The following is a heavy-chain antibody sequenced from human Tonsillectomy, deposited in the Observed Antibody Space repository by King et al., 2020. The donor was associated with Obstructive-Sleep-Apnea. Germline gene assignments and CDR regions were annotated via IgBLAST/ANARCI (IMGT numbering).Heavy chain of an antibody. V-gene: IGHV1-2*02. D-gene: IGHD2-15*01. CDR2: INPNSGGK. CDR3: AKTFKAGYCSGGSCSPKDV. Sequence: QLVQSGAEVKKPGASVKVSCKASGYSFTGYYIHWVRQAPGEGLEWVGWINPNSGGKNYAQKFQGRVTMTRDTSISTAYMELSRLRSDYTAVYCCAKTFKAGYCSGGSCSPKDVWGQGTTVTVSS. CDR1: GYSFTGYY. J-gene: IGHJ6*02.